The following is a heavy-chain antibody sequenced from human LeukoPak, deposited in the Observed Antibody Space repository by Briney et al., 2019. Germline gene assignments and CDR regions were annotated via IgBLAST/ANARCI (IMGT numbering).Heavy chain of an antibody. CDR1: GYTFTSYY. D-gene: IGHD4-17*01. CDR3: ARGRYGDDGHY. J-gene: IGHJ4*02. Sequence: GASVKVSCKASGYTFTSYYLYWVRQAPGQGLEWMGIINPSGGSTNYAQKFQGRVTMTRDTSTSTVYMELSSLRSEDTAVYYCARGRYGDDGHYWGQGTLVTVSS. V-gene: IGHV1-46*01. CDR2: INPSGGST.